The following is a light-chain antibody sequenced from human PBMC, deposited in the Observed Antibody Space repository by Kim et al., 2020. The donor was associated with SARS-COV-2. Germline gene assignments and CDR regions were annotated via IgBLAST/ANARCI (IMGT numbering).Light chain of an antibody. V-gene: IGLV4-69*01. J-gene: IGLJ3*02. Sequence: QLALTQSPSASASLGASVKLTCTLSNEHSSYAIAWHQQQPEKGPRFLMKLSSDGSHSKGDGIPDRFSGSSSGAERHLTIASLQSEDEADYYCQTWGTAIHVFGGGTQLTVL. CDR1: NEHSSYA. CDR2: LSSDGSH. CDR3: QTWGTAIHV.